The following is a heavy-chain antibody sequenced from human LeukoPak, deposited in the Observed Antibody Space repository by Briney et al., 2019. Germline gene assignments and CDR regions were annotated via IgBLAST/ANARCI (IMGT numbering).Heavy chain of an antibody. CDR1: GGSTSSSY. CDR3: ARDTYYYGVDV. CDR2: IYYSGST. J-gene: IGHJ6*02. V-gene: IGHV4-59*01. Sequence: SETLSLTCTVSGGSTSSSYWSWIRQPPGKGLEWIGYIYYSGSTNFSPSLKSRVTISVDASKNQFSLKLSSVTAADTAVYYCARDTYYYGVDVWGQGTTVTVSS.